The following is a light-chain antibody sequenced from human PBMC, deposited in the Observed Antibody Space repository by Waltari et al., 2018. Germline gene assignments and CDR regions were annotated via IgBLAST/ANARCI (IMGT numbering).Light chain of an antibody. CDR1: GSDVGGYNY. V-gene: IGLV2-14*03. J-gene: IGLJ1*01. CDR2: DVI. Sequence: QSALTQPASVSGSPGQSITISCTGTGSDVGGYNYVSWYQQHPGKAPKLMIYDVINRPSGVFYAFSCSKSGNPASLTISGLQADDEADYYCSSYTGSITLVFGSGTKVTVL. CDR3: SSYTGSITLV.